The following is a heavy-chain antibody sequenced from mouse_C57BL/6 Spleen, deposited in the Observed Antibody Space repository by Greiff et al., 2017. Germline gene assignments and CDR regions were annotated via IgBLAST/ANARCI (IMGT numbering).Heavy chain of an antibody. D-gene: IGHD1-1*01. CDR3: ARYPHYYYGSSYYAMDY. V-gene: IGHV7-3*01. CDR1: GFTFTDYY. CDR2: IRNKANGYTT. J-gene: IGHJ4*01. Sequence: EVMLVESGGGLVQPGGSLSLSCAASGFTFTDYYMSWVRQPPGKALEWLGFIRNKANGYTTEYSASVKGRFTISRDNSQSILYLQMNALRAEDSATYYCARYPHYYYGSSYYAMDYWGQGTSVTVSS.